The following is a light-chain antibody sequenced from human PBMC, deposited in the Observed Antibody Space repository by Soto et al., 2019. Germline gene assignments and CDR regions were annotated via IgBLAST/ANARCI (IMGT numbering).Light chain of an antibody. J-gene: IGKJ1*01. Sequence: EIVLTQSPGTLSLSPGERATLSCRASQSVSNNYLAWYQQIPGQAPRLLIYGASNRATGIPDRFSGSGSGTDFTLTISSLQSEDFAVYYCQQYNNWPKMFGQGTKVDIK. CDR3: QQYNNWPKM. CDR2: GAS. CDR1: QSVSNNY. V-gene: IGKV3D-20*02.